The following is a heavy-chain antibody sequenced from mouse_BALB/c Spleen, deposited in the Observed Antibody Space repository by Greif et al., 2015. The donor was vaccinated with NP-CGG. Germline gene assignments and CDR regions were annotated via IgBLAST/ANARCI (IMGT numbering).Heavy chain of an antibody. CDR2: ISDGGSYT. V-gene: IGHV5-4*02. D-gene: IGHD1-1*01. CDR3: ARDQYYGSSGYAMDY. J-gene: IGHJ4*01. Sequence: EVHLVESGGGLVKPGGSLKLSCAASGFTFSDYYMYWVRQTPEKRLEWVATISDGGSYTYYPDSVKGRFTISRDNAKNNLYLQMSSLKSEDTAMYYCARDQYYGSSGYAMDYWGQGTSVTVSS. CDR1: GFTFSDYY.